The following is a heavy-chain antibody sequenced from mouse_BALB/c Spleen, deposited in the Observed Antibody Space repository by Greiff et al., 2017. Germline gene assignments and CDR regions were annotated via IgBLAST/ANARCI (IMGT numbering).Heavy chain of an antibody. CDR2: ISSGSSTI. D-gene: IGHD2-1*01. CDR1: GFTFSSFG. CDR3: ARGGNLDY. Sequence: EGQRVESGGGLVQPGGSRKLSCAASGFTFSSFGMHWVRQAPEKGLEWVAYISSGSSTIYYADTVKGRFTISRDNPKNTLFLQMTSLRSEDTAMYYCARGGNLDYWGQGTTLTVSS. V-gene: IGHV5-17*02. J-gene: IGHJ2*01.